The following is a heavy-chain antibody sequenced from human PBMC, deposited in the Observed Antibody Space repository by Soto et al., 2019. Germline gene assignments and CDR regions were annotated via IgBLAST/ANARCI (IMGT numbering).Heavy chain of an antibody. CDR3: ARDFRGVCGMDV. CDR1: GGSISSGGYY. CDR2: ISYSGNT. V-gene: IGHV4-31*03. D-gene: IGHD3-10*01. Sequence: SETLSLTCTVSGGSISSGGYYWSWIRQHPGEGLEWIGYISYSGNTYYNVSLKSRVTISVDTSKNQFSLKLTSVTAADTAMYYCARDFRGVCGMDVWGQGTTVTVSS. J-gene: IGHJ6*02.